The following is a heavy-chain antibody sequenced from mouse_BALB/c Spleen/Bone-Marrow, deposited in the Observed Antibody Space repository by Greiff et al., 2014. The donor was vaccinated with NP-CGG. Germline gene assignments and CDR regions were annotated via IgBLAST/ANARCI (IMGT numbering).Heavy chain of an antibody. J-gene: IGHJ2*01. Sequence: QVQLQQSGPGLVAPSQSLSITCTVSGFSLSRYSVHWVRQPPGKGLEWLGIIWGGGSADYNSALKSRLSISKDNSKSQVFLKMNSLQTDATAMYYCARLDGNYGYYFDYWGQGTTLTVSS. D-gene: IGHD2-1*01. CDR3: ARLDGNYGYYFDY. V-gene: IGHV2-6-4*01. CDR1: GFSLSRYS. CDR2: IWGGGSA.